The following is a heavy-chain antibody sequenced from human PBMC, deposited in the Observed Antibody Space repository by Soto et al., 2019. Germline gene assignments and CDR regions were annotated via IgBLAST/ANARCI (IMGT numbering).Heavy chain of an antibody. D-gene: IGHD1-26*01. CDR2: ISYDGSNK. CDR3: ARDEARRDGYKATPGSC. J-gene: IGHJ4*02. V-gene: IGHV3-30-3*01. Sequence: QVQLVESGGGVVQPGRSLRLSCAASGFTFSSYAMHWVRQAPGKGLEWVAVISYDGSNKYYADSVKGRFTISRDNSKNTLYLRMNSLRAEDTAGYYCARDEARRDGYKATPGSCWGQGALGTVSS. CDR1: GFTFSSYA.